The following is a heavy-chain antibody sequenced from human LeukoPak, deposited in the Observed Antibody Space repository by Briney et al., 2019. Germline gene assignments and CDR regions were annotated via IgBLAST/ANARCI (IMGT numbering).Heavy chain of an antibody. D-gene: IGHD6-6*01. Sequence: GGSLSLSCAATGFTFRNHWMHWVRQTPGKGLVWVSRISSDGSSTTYADSVKGRFTISRDNAKNTLYLQMNNLRAEDTAMYYCARDQRVTGRPDIDYWGQGTLVIVSS. CDR3: ARDQRVTGRPDIDY. J-gene: IGHJ4*02. CDR2: ISSDGSST. V-gene: IGHV3-74*03. CDR1: GFTFRNHW.